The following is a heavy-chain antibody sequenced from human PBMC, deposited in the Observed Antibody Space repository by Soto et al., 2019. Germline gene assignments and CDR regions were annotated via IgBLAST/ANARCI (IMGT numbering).Heavy chain of an antibody. CDR3: GAHRRWLPHRY. CDR1: GYSISSDYY. V-gene: IGHV4-38-2*01. CDR2: IYRGNT. Sequence: SETLSLTCAVSGYSISSDYYWGWIRQPPGKGLEWIGSIYRGNTHYNPSLKRRVTISVDTSKNHFSLKLSSVTAADTAVYYCGAHRRWLPHRYWGQVTPVTLSS. J-gene: IGHJ4*02. D-gene: IGHD5-12*01.